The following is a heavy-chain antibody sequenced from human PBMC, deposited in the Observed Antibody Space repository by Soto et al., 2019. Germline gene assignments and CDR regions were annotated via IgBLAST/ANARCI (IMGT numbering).Heavy chain of an antibody. CDR3: ARDVGCGRLDD. Sequence: PSETLSLTCAVSGGSIDDYSWSWIRQPPGKGLEWIGYIYHYGNPHYNASLRSRVTLSVDRSKNQFSLNLRSVTAADTAVYYCARDVGCGRLDDWGQGSLVTVSS. D-gene: IGHD3-16*01. V-gene: IGHV4-30-2*01. J-gene: IGHJ4*02. CDR1: GGSIDDYS. CDR2: IYHYGNP.